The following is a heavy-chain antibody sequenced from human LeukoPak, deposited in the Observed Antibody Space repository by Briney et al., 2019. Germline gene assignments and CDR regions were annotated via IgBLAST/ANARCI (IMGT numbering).Heavy chain of an antibody. V-gene: IGHV3-48*01. CDR3: ARDLSAPPHLVTYYNYMDV. J-gene: IGHJ6*03. CDR2: ISSGSNTI. Sequence: GGSLRLSCVASGFSFSSYSMNWVRQAPGKGLEWVSYISSGSNTIDYADSVKGRFTISRDNAKSSLYLQMNSLGAEDTAVYYCARDLSAPPHLVTYYNYMDVWGKGATVTVSS. D-gene: IGHD6-13*01. CDR1: GFSFSSYS.